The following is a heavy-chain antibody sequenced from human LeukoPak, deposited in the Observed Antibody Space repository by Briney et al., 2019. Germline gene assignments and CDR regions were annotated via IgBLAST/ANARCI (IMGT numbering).Heavy chain of an antibody. CDR3: ARATCYDLFFDY. D-gene: IGHD3-3*01. CDR1: GGFLSRGSYY. V-gene: IGHV4-61*02. Sequence: SSQTLSIICTGSGGFLSRGSYYLSWIRPPAGTGLAWIGRIYTSGSTNYNPSLKSRVTISVDMSKNQFSLKLSSVTAADTAVYYCARATCYDLFFDYWGQGTLVTVSS. J-gene: IGHJ4*02. CDR2: IYTSGST.